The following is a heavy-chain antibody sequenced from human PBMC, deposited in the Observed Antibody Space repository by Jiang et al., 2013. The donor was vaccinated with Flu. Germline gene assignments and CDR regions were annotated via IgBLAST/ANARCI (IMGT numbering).Heavy chain of an antibody. Sequence: VQLLESGGGLVQPGRSLRLSCAASGFIFSDSAMHWVRQAPGKGLEWVSGISWNSGAISYADSVKGRFTISRENSRNSLFLQMNSLRPEDTAFYYCAKDHSTGIQLWGDFDYWGRESWSPSPQ. CDR2: ISWNSGAI. J-gene: IGHJ4*02. CDR1: GFIFSDSA. D-gene: IGHD5-24*01. V-gene: IGHV3-9*01. CDR3: AKDHSTGIQLWGDFDY.